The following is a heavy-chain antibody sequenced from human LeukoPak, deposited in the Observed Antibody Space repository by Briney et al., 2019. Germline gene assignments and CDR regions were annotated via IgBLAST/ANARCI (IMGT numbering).Heavy chain of an antibody. J-gene: IGHJ3*02. Sequence: SETLSLTCTVSGGSISSYYWSWIRQPPGKGLEWIGYIYYSGSTNYIPSLKSRVTISVDTSKNQFSLKLSSVTAADTAVYYCARGLTGGNDAFDIWGQGTMVTVSS. V-gene: IGHV4-59*01. CDR2: IYYSGST. CDR3: ARGLTGGNDAFDI. D-gene: IGHD3-9*01. CDR1: GGSISSYY.